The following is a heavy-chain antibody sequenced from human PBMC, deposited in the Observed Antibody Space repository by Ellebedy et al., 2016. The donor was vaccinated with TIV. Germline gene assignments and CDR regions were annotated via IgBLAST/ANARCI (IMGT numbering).Heavy chain of an antibody. V-gene: IGHV1-69*06. D-gene: IGHD3-9*01. Sequence: SVKVSCXASGYTFTSYAMNWVRQAPGQGLEWMGGIIPIFGTANYAQKFQGRVTITADKSTSTAYMELSSLRSEDTAVYYCASGRYFDWYYYGMDVWGQGTTVTVSS. CDR1: GYTFTSYA. J-gene: IGHJ6*02. CDR3: ASGRYFDWYYYGMDV. CDR2: IIPIFGTA.